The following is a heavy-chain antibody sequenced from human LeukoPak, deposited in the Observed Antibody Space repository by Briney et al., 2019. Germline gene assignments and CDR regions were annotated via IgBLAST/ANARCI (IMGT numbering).Heavy chain of an antibody. CDR2: IYPSDSHT. CDR3: ARVVGAAPFDY. D-gene: IGHD2-2*01. J-gene: IGHJ4*02. CDR1: GYSFSSYW. Sequence: GESLKISCQGSGYSFSSYWIAWVCQMPGKGLEWMGVIYPSDSHTTYSPSFQGQVTISADKSINTAYLQWNSLQASDTAIYYCARVVGAAPFDYWGQGTLVTVSS. V-gene: IGHV5-51*01.